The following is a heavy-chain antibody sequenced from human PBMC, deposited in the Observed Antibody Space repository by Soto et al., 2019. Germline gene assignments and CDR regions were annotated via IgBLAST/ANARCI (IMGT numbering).Heavy chain of an antibody. D-gene: IGHD2-2*01. J-gene: IGHJ4*02. CDR3: TRRGCSTTGCYSN. CDR1: GFPFSSYW. V-gene: IGHV3-74*03. CDR2: INGDGSSI. Sequence: GTLRLSCSASGFPFSSYWMHWVRQAPGKGLVWVSRINGDGSSITYADSVKGRFTISRDNAKNTLYLQMNSLRAEDAAVYYCTRRGCSTTGCYSNWGRGTLVTVSS.